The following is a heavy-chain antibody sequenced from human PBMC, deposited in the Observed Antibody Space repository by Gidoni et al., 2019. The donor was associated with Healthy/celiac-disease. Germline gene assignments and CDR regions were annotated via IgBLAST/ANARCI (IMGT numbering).Heavy chain of an antibody. CDR2: ISSSGSTI. Sequence: GLTFSDYYMSWIRQAPGKGLEWVSYISSSGSTIYYVDSVKGRFTISRDNDKNSLYLQMNSLRAGDTAVYYCARARGVVRGVNYFDYWGQGTLVTVSS. V-gene: IGHV3-11*01. CDR1: GLTFSDYY. J-gene: IGHJ4*02. D-gene: IGHD3-10*01. CDR3: ARARGVVRGVNYFDY.